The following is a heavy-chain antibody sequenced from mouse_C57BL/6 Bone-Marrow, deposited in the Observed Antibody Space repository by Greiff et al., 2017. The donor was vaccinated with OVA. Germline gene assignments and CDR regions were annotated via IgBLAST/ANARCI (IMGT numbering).Heavy chain of an antibody. CDR1: GFTFSDYY. J-gene: IGHJ3*01. CDR3: ARRGYYGSSYGWFAY. V-gene: IGHV5-12*01. Sequence: EVHLVESGGGLVQPGGSLKLSCAASGFTFSDYYMYWVRQTPEKRLEWVAYISNGGGSTYYPDTVKGRFTISRDNAKNTLYLQMSRLKSEDTAMYYGARRGYYGSSYGWFAYWGQGTLVTVSA. CDR2: ISNGGGST. D-gene: IGHD1-1*01.